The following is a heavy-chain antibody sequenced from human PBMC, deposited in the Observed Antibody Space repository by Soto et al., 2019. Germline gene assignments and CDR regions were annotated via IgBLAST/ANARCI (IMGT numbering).Heavy chain of an antibody. CDR2: IKQDGSEK. CDR3: AAVNYYDSSGPVDY. CDR1: GFTFSSYW. D-gene: IGHD3-22*01. Sequence: PGGSLRLSCAASGFTFSSYWMSWVRQAPGKGLEWVANIKQDGSEKYYVDSVKGRFTISRDNAKNSLYLQMNSLRAEDTAVYYCAAVNYYDSSGPVDYWGQGTLVTVSS. J-gene: IGHJ4*02. V-gene: IGHV3-7*01.